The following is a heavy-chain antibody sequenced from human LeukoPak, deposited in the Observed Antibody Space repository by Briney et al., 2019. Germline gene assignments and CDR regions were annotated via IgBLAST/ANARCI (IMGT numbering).Heavy chain of an antibody. D-gene: IGHD1-14*01. CDR2: ISDGGST. V-gene: IGHV4-59*01. CDR3: ARASTTFDD. CDR1: GGSISSYY. Sequence: SETLSLTCTVSGGSISSYYWSWIRQPPGKGLEWIGYISDGGSTNYNPSLKGRVSISVDTSKNQFSLKLSSVTAADTAVYFCARASTTFDDWGQGTLVTVSS. J-gene: IGHJ4*02.